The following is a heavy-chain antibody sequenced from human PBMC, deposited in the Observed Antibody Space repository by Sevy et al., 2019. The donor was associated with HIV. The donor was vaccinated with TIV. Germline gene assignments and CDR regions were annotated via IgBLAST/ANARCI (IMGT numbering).Heavy chain of an antibody. J-gene: IGHJ3*02. CDR2: IFKSGDVT. CDR3: AGARYDSSGSFDAFDI. V-gene: IGHV3-23*01. Sequence: GGSLRLSCVASGFTLRTYAMNWVRQAPGKGLKWVSTIFKSGDVTYYADSVKGRFTITRDNSKNTVYLHMNSLRAEDTALYFCAGARYDSSGSFDAFDIWGQGTMVTVS. CDR1: GFTLRTYA. D-gene: IGHD3-22*01.